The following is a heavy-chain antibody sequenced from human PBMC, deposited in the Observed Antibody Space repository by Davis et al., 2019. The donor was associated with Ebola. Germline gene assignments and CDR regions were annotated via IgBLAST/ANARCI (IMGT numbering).Heavy chain of an antibody. V-gene: IGHV3-66*01. Sequence: GGSLRLSCAASGFTVSSNYMSWVRQAPGKGLEWVSVIYSGGSTYYADSVKGRFTISRDNSKNTLYLQMNSLRAEDTAVYYCARGATYYDFWSGYCDYWGQGTLVTVSS. CDR1: GFTVSSNY. CDR2: IYSGGST. J-gene: IGHJ4*02. D-gene: IGHD3-3*01. CDR3: ARGATYYDFWSGYCDY.